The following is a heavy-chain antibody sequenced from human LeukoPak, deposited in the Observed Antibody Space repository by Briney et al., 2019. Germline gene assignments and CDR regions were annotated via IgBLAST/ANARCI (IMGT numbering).Heavy chain of an antibody. CDR3: ARGRRLVGAQRPLYFYSYYFDV. J-gene: IGHJ6*03. CDR1: GESISDYF. Sequence: SETLSLTCTVYGESISDYFWTWIRQSPGKGLEWIGDINHSGNTNYNPSLKSRVTISVDTSKNQFSLNLTSVTAADTAVYFCARGRRLVGAQRPLYFYSYYFDVCANPTKLAVSS. D-gene: IGHD1-26*01. CDR2: INHSGNT. V-gene: IGHV4-34*01.